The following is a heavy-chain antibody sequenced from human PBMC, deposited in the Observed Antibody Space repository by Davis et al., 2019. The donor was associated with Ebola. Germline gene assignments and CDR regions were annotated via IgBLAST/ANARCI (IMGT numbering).Heavy chain of an antibody. CDR2: INHSGST. D-gene: IGHD1-26*01. V-gene: IGHV4-34*01. Sequence: SETLSLTCAVYGGSFSGYYWSWIRQPPGKGLEWIGEINHSGSTNYNPSLKSRVTISVDTSKNQFSLKLSSVTAADTAVYYCARDGGEWELLQNFDYWGQGTLVTVSS. J-gene: IGHJ4*02. CDR3: ARDGGEWELLQNFDY. CDR1: GGSFSGYY.